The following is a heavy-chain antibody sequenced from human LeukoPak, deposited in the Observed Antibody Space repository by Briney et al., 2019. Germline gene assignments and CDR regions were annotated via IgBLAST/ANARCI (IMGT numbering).Heavy chain of an antibody. Sequence: GASVKVSCKASGYTFTSYDINWVRQATGQGLEWMGWMNPNSGNTGYAQKFQGRVTITRNTSISTAYMELSSLRSEDTAVYYCASGGEQLNDAFDIWGQGTMVTVSS. V-gene: IGHV1-8*03. CDR2: MNPNSGNT. J-gene: IGHJ3*02. CDR3: ASGGEQLNDAFDI. CDR1: GYTFTSYD. D-gene: IGHD6-13*01.